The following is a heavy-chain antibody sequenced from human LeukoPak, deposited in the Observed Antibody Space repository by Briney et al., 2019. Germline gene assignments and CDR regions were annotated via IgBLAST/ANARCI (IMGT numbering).Heavy chain of an antibody. J-gene: IGHJ2*01. CDR3: AKGVISSYWYFDL. CDR2: ISGSGGTS. Sequence: GRSLRLSCAASGFTFSNYAMSWVRQTPGKGLEWVSTISGSGGTSYYADSVKGRFTISRDNSKNTLYLQMNSLRAEDTAVYYCAKGVISSYWYFDLWGRGTLVTVSS. D-gene: IGHD6-6*01. V-gene: IGHV3-23*01. CDR1: GFTFSNYA.